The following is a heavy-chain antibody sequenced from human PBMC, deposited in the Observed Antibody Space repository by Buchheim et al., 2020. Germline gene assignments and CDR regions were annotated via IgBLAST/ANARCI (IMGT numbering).Heavy chain of an antibody. CDR1: GFTFSTYA. CDR2: ISGSGGST. J-gene: IGHJ4*02. CDR3: AKRETYSGSYRGYLNY. V-gene: IGHV3-23*01. Sequence: EVQLLESGGGLVQPGGSLRLSCAASGFTFSTYAMSWVRQAPGKGLEWVSAISGSGGSTYYADSVKGRFTISRDNSQNTLYLQMNSLRAEDTAVYYCAKRETYSGSYRGYLNYWGQGTL. D-gene: IGHD1-26*01.